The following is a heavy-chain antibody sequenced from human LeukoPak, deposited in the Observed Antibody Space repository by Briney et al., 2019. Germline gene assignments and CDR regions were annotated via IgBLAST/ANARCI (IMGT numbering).Heavy chain of an antibody. CDR2: IYYSGRT. D-gene: IGHD3-10*01. CDR3: ASPPGITMVRGVIDYYYYMDV. Sequence: SETLSLTCTVSGGSLSSSSYYWGWIRQPPGKGLEWIGSIYYSGRTYYNPSLKSRVTISVDTSKNQFSLKLSSVTAADTAVYYCASPPGITMVRGVIDYYYYMDVWGKGTTVTVSS. CDR1: GGSLSSSSYY. V-gene: IGHV4-39*01. J-gene: IGHJ6*03.